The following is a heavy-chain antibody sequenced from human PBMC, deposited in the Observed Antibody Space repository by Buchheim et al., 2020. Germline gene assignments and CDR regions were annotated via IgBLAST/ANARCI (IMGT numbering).Heavy chain of an antibody. CDR2: ISYDGSNK. CDR3: ARDGGWLQFRDAFDI. J-gene: IGHJ3*02. CDR1: GFTFSSYA. D-gene: IGHD5-24*01. Sequence: QVQLVESGGGVVRPGRSLRLSCAASGFTFSSYAMHWVRQAPGKGLEWVAVISYDGSNKYYADSVKGRFTISRDNSKNTLYLQMNSLRAEDTAVYYCARDGGWLQFRDAFDIWGQGT. V-gene: IGHV3-30-3*01.